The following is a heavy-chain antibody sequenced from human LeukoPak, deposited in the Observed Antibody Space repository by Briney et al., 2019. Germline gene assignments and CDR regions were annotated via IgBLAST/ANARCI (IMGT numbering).Heavy chain of an antibody. CDR3: AREAGYDTGGYPRDY. CDR2: IWYDGNNE. Sequence: GGSLRLSCAASGFTFSNYAMHWVRQAPGKGLECVALIWYDGNNEFYADSVKGRFTISRDNSKNTLYLQMNSLRAEDTAIYYCAREAGYDTGGYPRDYWGQGTLVTVSS. CDR1: GFTFSNYA. J-gene: IGHJ4*02. D-gene: IGHD2-8*02. V-gene: IGHV3-33*01.